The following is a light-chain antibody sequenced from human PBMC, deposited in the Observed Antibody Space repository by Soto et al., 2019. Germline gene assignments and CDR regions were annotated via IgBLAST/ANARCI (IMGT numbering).Light chain of an antibody. CDR3: QQYENFPIT. J-gene: IGKJ5*01. CDR2: DAS. V-gene: IGKV1-33*01. CDR1: QDIRNY. Sequence: DIQMTQSPSSLSVSVGDRVTITCQASQDIRNYLNWFQQKPGKAPKLLIYDASNMETGVPSRFSGSGSGTDFTFSISSLQPEDIATYYCQQYENFPITFGQGTRLEI.